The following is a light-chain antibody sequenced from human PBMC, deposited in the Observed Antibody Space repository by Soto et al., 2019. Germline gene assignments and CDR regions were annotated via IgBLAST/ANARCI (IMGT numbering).Light chain of an antibody. Sequence: QSALTQPASVSGSPRQSLTISCTGTSSDVGSSNFVSWYQQHPGKAPKLIISEGSRRPSGVSGRFSGSKSGNAASLTISGLQAEDEADYYCCSFPGTSTLYVFGSGTKVTVL. CDR2: EGS. V-gene: IGLV2-23*01. CDR3: CSFPGTSTLYV. CDR1: SSDVGSSNF. J-gene: IGLJ1*01.